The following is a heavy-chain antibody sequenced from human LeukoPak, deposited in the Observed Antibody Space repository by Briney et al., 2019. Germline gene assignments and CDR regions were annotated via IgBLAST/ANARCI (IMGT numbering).Heavy chain of an antibody. CDR2: ISGSGGST. CDR1: GFTFSSYA. Sequence: GGSLRLSCAAPGFTFSSYAMSWVRQAPGKGLEWVSAISGSGGSTYYADSVKGRFTISRDNSKNTLYLQMNSLRAEDTAVYYCAKDGSAGWDWYFDLWGRGTLVTVSS. J-gene: IGHJ2*01. D-gene: IGHD1-26*01. V-gene: IGHV3-23*01. CDR3: AKDGSAGWDWYFDL.